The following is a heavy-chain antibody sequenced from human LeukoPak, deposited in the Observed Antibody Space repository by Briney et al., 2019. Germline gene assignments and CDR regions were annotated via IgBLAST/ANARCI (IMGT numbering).Heavy chain of an antibody. CDR3: ARVLRYFDWPCDY. CDR2: INYGGST. CDR1: GGSISSSSFY. J-gene: IGHJ4*02. V-gene: IGHV4-39*01. Sequence: PSETLSLTCTISGGSISSSSFYWGWIRQPPGKGLEWIGSINYGGSTSYNPSLKNRVTVSLDTSKTQFSLRLSSVTAADTAVYYCARVLRYFDWPCDYWGQGTLVTVSS. D-gene: IGHD3-9*01.